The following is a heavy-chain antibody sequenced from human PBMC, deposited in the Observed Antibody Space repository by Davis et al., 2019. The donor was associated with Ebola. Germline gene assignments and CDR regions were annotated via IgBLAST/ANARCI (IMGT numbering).Heavy chain of an antibody. CDR3: AREVSWYGDYGWFDP. CDR2: IIPIFGTA. D-gene: IGHD4-17*01. V-gene: IGHV1-69*13. J-gene: IGHJ5*02. CDR1: GGTFSSYA. Sequence: SVKVSCKASGGTFSSYAISWVRQAPGQGLEWMGGIIPIFGTANYAQKFQGRVTITADESTSTAYMELSSLRSEDTAVYYCAREVSWYGDYGWFDPWGQGTLVTVFS.